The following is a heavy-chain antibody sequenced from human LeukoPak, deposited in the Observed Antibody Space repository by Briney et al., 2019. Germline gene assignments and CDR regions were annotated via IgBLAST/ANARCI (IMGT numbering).Heavy chain of an antibody. Sequence: RGSLRLSCAASGFTFSNAWMSWVRQAPGKGLEWVGRIKSKTDGGTTDYAAPVKGRFTISRDDSKNTLYLQMNSLKTEDTAVYHCTTERTVGVLFDYWGQGTLVT. V-gene: IGHV3-15*01. CDR1: GFTFSNAW. D-gene: IGHD1-1*01. CDR3: TTERTVGVLFDY. CDR2: IKSKTDGGTT. J-gene: IGHJ4*02.